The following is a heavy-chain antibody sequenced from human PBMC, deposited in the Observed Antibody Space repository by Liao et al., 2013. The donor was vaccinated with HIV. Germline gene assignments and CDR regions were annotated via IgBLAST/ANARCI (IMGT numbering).Heavy chain of an antibody. CDR2: IYTSGST. D-gene: IGHD6-19*01. CDR3: AGEDPNNSGRGWFDP. J-gene: IGHJ5*02. Sequence: QVQLQESGPGLVKPSQTLSLTCTVSGGSISSGSYYWSWIRQPAGKGLEWIGRIYTSGSTNYNPSLKSRVTISVDTSKNQFSLKVSSVTAADTAEYWCAGEDPNNSGRGWFDPWGQGTLVTVSS. V-gene: IGHV4-61*02. CDR1: GGSISSGSYY.